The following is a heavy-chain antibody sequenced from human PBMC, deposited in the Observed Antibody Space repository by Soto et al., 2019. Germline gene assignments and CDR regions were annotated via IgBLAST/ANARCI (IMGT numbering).Heavy chain of an antibody. D-gene: IGHD6-13*01. V-gene: IGHV3-30-3*01. CDR3: ARGPYSSSWYDYYYYYGMDV. J-gene: IGHJ6*02. CDR1: GFTFSSYA. CDR2: ISYDGSNK. Sequence: QVQLVESGGGVVQPGRSLRLSCVASGFTFSSYAMHWVRQAPGKGLEWVAVISYDGSNKYYADSVKGRFTISRDNSKNTLYLQMNSLRAEDTAVYYCARGPYSSSWYDYYYYYGMDVWGQGTTVTVSS.